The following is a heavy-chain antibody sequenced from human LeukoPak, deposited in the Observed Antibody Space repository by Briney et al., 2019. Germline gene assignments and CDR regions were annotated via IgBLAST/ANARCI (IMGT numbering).Heavy chain of an antibody. CDR2: IKQDGSEK. Sequence: GGSLRLSCAASGFTFSSYWMSWVRQAPGKGLEWVANIKQDGSEKYYVDSVKGRFTISRDNAKNSLYLQMNSLRAEDTAVYYCARVGSLLGMVDAFDIWGQGTMVTVSS. J-gene: IGHJ3*02. D-gene: IGHD2-21*01. CDR1: GFTFSSYW. CDR3: ARVGSLLGMVDAFDI. V-gene: IGHV3-7*01.